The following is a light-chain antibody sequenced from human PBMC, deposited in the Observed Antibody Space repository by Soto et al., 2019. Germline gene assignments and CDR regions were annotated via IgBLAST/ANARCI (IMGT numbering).Light chain of an antibody. CDR1: QSINSE. J-gene: IGKJ2*01. CDR2: SAS. CDR3: QQGHNWPLT. V-gene: IGKV3-15*01. Sequence: EIVMTQSPATLSLSLGERAALSCRASQSINSELAWYQQKPGQPPRLLIYSASTRATGVPARFTGSESGSEFTLTISGLQSEDFAVYYCQQGHNWPLTFGQGTRLEI.